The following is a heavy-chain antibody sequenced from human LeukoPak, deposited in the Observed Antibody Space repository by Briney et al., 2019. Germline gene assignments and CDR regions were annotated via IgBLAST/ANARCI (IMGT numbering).Heavy chain of an antibody. D-gene: IGHD3-16*02. V-gene: IGHV4-34*01. CDR3: ARGPGDYVWGSYRRNWFDP. Sequence: SETLSLTCAVYGGSFGGYYWSWIRQPPGKGLEWIGEINHSGSTNYNPSLKSRVTISVDTSKNQFSLKLSSVTAADTAVYYCARGPGDYVWGSYRRNWFDPWGQGTLVTVSS. CDR1: GGSFGGYY. J-gene: IGHJ5*02. CDR2: INHSGST.